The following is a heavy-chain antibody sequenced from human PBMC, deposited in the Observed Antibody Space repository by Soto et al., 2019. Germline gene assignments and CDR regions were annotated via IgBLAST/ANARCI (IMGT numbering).Heavy chain of an antibody. V-gene: IGHV4-31*03. CDR2: IYYSGST. D-gene: IGHD2-15*01. CDR1: GGSISSGGYY. Sequence: QVQLQESGPGLVKPSQTLSLTCTVSGGSISSGGYYWSWIRQHPGKGLEWIGYIYYSGSTYYNPSLKSRVTISVETSKNLFSLKLSSVTAADTAVYYCASVGRGGKWRIDWGQGTLVTVSS. CDR3: ASVGRGGKWRID. J-gene: IGHJ4*02.